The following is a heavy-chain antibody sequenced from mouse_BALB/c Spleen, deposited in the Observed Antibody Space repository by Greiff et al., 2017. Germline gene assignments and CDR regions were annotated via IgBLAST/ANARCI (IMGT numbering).Heavy chain of an antibody. V-gene: IGHV3-2*02. Sequence: EVKLVESGPGLVKPSQSLSLTCTVTGYSITSDYAWNWIRQFPGNKLEWMGYISYSGSTSYNPSLKSRISITRDTSKNQFFLQLNSVTTEDTATYYCASFYGNYLYYFDYWGQGTTLTVSA. CDR1: GYSITSDYA. CDR3: ASFYGNYLYYFDY. CDR2: ISYSGST. D-gene: IGHD2-10*01. J-gene: IGHJ2*01.